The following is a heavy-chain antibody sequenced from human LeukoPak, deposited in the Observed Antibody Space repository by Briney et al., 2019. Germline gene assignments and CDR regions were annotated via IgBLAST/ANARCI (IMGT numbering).Heavy chain of an antibody. CDR1: GFTFSSYA. V-gene: IGHV3-23*01. D-gene: IGHD3-16*01. CDR3: PKIGGYLLDHFDC. J-gene: IGHJ4*02. Sequence: PGGALRHSCAGTGFTFSSYAMSWVRQAGGKGVAGVSAISGTGDSTYYADSVKDGLIISRDSSKKTLYVQINSLPAKGTAVYYCPKIGGYLLDHFDCGGGGTLVAVS. CDR2: ISGTGDST.